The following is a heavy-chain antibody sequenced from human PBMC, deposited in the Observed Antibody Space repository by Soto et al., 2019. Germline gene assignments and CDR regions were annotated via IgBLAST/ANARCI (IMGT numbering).Heavy chain of an antibody. J-gene: IGHJ4*02. Sequence: GSLRISCAASGFTFSSYGMHWVRQAPGKGLEWVAVIWYDGSNKYYADSVKGRFTISRDNSKNTLYLQMNSLRAEDTAVYYWTTDFGITGTTLIVMDFDYWGQGTLVTVSS. V-gene: IGHV3-33*01. CDR2: IWYDGSNK. CDR3: TTDFGITGTTLIVMDFDY. D-gene: IGHD1-7*01. CDR1: GFTFSSYG.